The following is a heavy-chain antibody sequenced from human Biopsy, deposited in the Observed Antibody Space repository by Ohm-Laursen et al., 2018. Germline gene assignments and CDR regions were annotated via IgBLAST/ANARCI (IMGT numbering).Heavy chain of an antibody. J-gene: IGHJ4*02. CDR2: TYSGGNT. CDR1: GYSIIPSGPEN. V-gene: IGHV4-61*01. CDR3: ARGMRTTGWPYFDY. D-gene: IGHD2/OR15-2a*01. Sequence: GTLSLTCTLSGYSIIPSGPENWSWIRQPPGQGLQYIGFTYSGGNTNYNPSLRSRVTMSVDTSKNQFSLRLNSVTAADTAVYYCARGMRTTGWPYFDYWGQGILVTVSS.